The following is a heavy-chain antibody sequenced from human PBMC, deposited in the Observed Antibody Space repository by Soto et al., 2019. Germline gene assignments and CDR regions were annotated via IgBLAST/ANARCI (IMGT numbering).Heavy chain of an antibody. CDR2: IYYSGST. D-gene: IGHD3-3*01. CDR3: ARGVGDFWSDTRGDNWFDP. V-gene: IGHV4-30-4*01. Sequence: SETLSLTCTVSGGSISSGDYYWSWNRQPPGKGLEWIGYIYYSGSTYYNPSLKSRVTISVDTSKNQFSLKLSSVTAADTAVYYCARGVGDFWSDTRGDNWFDPWGQGTLVTVS. CDR1: GGSISSGDYY. J-gene: IGHJ5*02.